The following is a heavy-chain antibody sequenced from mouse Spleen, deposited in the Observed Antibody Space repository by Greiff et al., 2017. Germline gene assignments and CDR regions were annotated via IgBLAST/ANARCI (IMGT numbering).Heavy chain of an antibody. CDR2: ISSGGSYT. CDR3: ARHYGNFLFDY. CDR1: GFTFSSYG. D-gene: IGHD2-1*01. V-gene: IGHV5-6*01. J-gene: IGHJ2*01. Sequence: EVMLVESGGDLVKPGGSLKLSCAASGFTFSSYGMSWVRQTPDKRLEWVATISSGGSYTYYPDSVKGRFTISRDNAKNTLYLQMSSLKSEDTAMYYCARHYGNFLFDYWGQGTTLTVSS.